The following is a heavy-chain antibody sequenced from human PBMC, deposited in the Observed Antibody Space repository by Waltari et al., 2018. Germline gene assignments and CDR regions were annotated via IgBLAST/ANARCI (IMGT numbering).Heavy chain of an antibody. CDR2: MSYNGTT. CDR1: GGPIMSNRLY. D-gene: IGHD5-12*01. V-gene: IGHV4-39*02. CDR3: ATYIGASIGTAAFDV. Sequence: QLQLQESGPGLGKPSETLSLTCIVSGGPIMSNRLYWAWIRQPPGQGLEWIGTMSYNGTTYSGPSRKSRVTVSRDTAKNHLSLKLDSVTAADTAVYYCATYIGASIGTAAFDVWGQGTMVTVSS. J-gene: IGHJ3*01.